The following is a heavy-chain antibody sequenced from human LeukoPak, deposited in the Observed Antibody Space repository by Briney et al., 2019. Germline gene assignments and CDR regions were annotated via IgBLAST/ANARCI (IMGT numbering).Heavy chain of an antibody. CDR3: ARVWLLENLLDY. CDR1: GFTFSSYS. J-gene: IGHJ4*02. D-gene: IGHD3-22*01. Sequence: PGGSLRLSCAASGFTFSSYSMNWARQAPGKGLEWVSSISSSSSYIYYADSVKGRFTISRDNAKNSLYLQMNSLRAEDTAVYYCARVWLLENLLDYWGQGTLVTVSS. V-gene: IGHV3-21*01. CDR2: ISSSSSYI.